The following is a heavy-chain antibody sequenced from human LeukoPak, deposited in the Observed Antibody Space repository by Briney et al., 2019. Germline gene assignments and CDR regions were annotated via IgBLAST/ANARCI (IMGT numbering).Heavy chain of an antibody. D-gene: IGHD3-22*01. J-gene: IGHJ4*02. CDR2: IIPIFGTA. V-gene: IGHV1-69*05. Sequence: GASVKVSCKASGGTFSSYAISWVRQAPGQGLEWMGRIIPIFGTANYAQKFQGRVTITTDESTSTAYMELSSLRSEDTAVYYCARPYYDSSAPPYDYWGQGTLVTVSS. CDR1: GGTFSSYA. CDR3: ARPYYDSSAPPYDY.